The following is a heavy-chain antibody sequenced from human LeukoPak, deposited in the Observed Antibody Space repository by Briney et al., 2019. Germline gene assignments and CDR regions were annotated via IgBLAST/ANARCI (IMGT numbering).Heavy chain of an antibody. CDR3: ASPALYYGSGKIDY. D-gene: IGHD3-10*01. CDR1: GGSISSNNHY. CDR2: IYYSGST. Sequence: PSETLSLTCTVSGGSISSNNHYWGWIRQPPGKGLEWIGSIYYSGSTYYNPSLKSRVTISVDTSKNQFSLKLSSVTAADTAVYYCASPALYYGSGKIDYWGQGTLVTVSS. J-gene: IGHJ4*02. V-gene: IGHV4-39*01.